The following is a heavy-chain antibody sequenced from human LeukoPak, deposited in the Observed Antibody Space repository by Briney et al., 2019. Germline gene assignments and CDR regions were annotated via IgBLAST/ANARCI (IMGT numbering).Heavy chain of an antibody. Sequence: QPGGSLRLSCAASGFTVRSNYMSWVRQAPGKGLEWVSIIYSGGSTYYADSVKGRFTISRDNSKNTLYFQMNSLRAEDTAVYYCARVPVWSGYLDAFGIWGQGTMVTVSS. CDR1: GFTVRSNY. CDR3: ARVPVWSGYLDAFGI. CDR2: IYSGGST. D-gene: IGHD3-3*01. V-gene: IGHV3-66*02. J-gene: IGHJ3*02.